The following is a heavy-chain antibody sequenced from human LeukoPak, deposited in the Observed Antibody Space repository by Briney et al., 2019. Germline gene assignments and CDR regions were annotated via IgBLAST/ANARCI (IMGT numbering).Heavy chain of an antibody. V-gene: IGHV4-31*03. CDR2: IYYSGST. Sequence: TSQTLSLTCTVSGGSISSGVYYWSWIRQHPGKGLEWIGYIYYSGSTYYNPSLKSRVTISVDTSKSQFSLKLSSVTAADTAVYYCARRRVDGYNYALDYWGQGTLVTVSS. D-gene: IGHD5-24*01. CDR3: ARRRVDGYNYALDY. CDR1: GGSISSGVYY. J-gene: IGHJ4*02.